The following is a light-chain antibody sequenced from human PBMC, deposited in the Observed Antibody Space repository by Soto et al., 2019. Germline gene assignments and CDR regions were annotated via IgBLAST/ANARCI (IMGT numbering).Light chain of an antibody. CDR1: RGNMGSNT. J-gene: IGLJ1*01. V-gene: IGLV1-44*01. CDR3: AAWHDSLNAAV. CDR2: SGN. Sequence: QSVLTQPPSASGTPGARVTVSCSGSRGNMGSNTVNGCQQLGGRAPKGRVYSGNQRHSGVPDRFSGSKSGTSASLAINGPTSEHEVDSHFAAWHDSLNAAVSGTGPQVTVL.